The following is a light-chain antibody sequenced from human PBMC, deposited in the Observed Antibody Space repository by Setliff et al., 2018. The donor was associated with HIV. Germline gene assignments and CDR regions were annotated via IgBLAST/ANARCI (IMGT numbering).Light chain of an antibody. V-gene: IGLV2-14*01. CDR2: EVS. CDR3: SSYTIRNTLP. J-gene: IGLJ1*01. CDR1: SSDVGGYNY. Sequence: QSALTQPASVSGSPGQSITISCTGTSSDVGGYNYVSWYQQHPGKAPKLIIYEVSNRPSGISNRFSGSKSGNTASLTISGLQAEDEADYYCSSYTIRNTLPVGTGTKVTVL.